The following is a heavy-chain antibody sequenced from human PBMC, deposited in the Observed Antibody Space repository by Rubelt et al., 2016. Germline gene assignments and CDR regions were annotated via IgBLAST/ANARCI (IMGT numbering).Heavy chain of an antibody. J-gene: IGHJ4*02. Sequence: VQLVESGGCLVQPGWSLRLSCAASVFTFSSYSMNWVRQAPGKGLEWVSYISRSSSTIYYADSVKGRVTIARDNAKNSLYLQMNSRIDEDTAVYYCATQGYCSSTSCYGAYWGEGTLVTVSS. D-gene: IGHD2-2*01. CDR1: VFTFSSYS. CDR3: ATQGYCSSTSCYGAY. V-gene: IGHV3-48*02. CDR2: ISRSSSTI.